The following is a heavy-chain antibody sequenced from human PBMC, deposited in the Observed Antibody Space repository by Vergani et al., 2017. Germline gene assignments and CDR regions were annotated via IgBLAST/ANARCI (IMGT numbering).Heavy chain of an antibody. Sequence: QVQVVQSGAEVKKSGASVKVSCKTSGYTSSNYYMHWVRQAPGQGLEWMGIINPSGGHTNYAQKFQGRVTMTRDTSTSTVYMELSSLRSEDTAIYYCARGNYGILTGYQYWGQGTLVTVSA. CDR1: GYTSSNYY. J-gene: IGHJ4*02. D-gene: IGHD3-9*01. CDR2: INPSGGHT. CDR3: ARGNYGILTGYQY. V-gene: IGHV1-46*03.